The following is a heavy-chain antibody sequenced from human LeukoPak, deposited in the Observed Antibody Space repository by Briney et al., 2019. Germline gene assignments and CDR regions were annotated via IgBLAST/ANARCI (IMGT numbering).Heavy chain of an antibody. Sequence: WETLSLTCTVSGGSISSYYWSWIRQPPGKGLEWIGYINYSGSTNYNPSLKSRVTISVDTSKNQFSLKLSSVTAADTAVYYCASQGDDYVFDYWGQGTLVTVSS. CDR3: ASQGDDYVFDY. D-gene: IGHD4-17*01. CDR2: INYSGST. J-gene: IGHJ4*02. V-gene: IGHV4-59*01. CDR1: GGSISSYY.